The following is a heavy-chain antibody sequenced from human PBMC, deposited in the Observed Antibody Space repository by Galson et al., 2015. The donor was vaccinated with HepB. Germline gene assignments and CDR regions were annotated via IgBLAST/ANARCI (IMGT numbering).Heavy chain of an antibody. CDR1: GFTFSSYA. Sequence: SLRLSCAASGFTFSSYAMHWVRQAPGKGLEWVAVISYDGSNKYYADSVKGRFTISRDNSKNTLYLQMNSLRAEDTAVYYCARGERWLVFGAFDIWGQGTMVTVSS. CDR3: ARGERWLVFGAFDI. J-gene: IGHJ3*02. CDR2: ISYDGSNK. V-gene: IGHV3-30-3*01. D-gene: IGHD6-19*01.